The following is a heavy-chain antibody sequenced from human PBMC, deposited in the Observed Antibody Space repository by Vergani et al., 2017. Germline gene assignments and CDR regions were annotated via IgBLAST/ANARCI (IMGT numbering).Heavy chain of an antibody. J-gene: IGHJ4*02. Sequence: EVQLLESEGAVVQPGGSLRLSCVASGFTFSSHAMRWVRQGHGKGLEWVSSIKNTGDSTHYADSVKGRFTISRDNSKNTLYLQMNSLRVEGTAVYYWGIGRDNYNWAQGPLATVPS. D-gene: IGHD5-24*01. CDR1: GFTFSSHA. V-gene: IGHV3-23*01. CDR2: IKNTGDST. CDR3: GIGRDNYN.